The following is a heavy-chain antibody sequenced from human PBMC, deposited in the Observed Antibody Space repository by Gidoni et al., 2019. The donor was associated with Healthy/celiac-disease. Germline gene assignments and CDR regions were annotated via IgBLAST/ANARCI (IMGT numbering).Heavy chain of an antibody. D-gene: IGHD2-2*01. CDR2: INAGNGNT. CDR3: ARVYLPGTNAAAIDY. V-gene: IGHV1-3*01. J-gene: IGHJ4*02. CDR1: GYTFTSYA. Sequence: QVQLVQSGAEVKKPGASVKVSCKASGYTFTSYAMHWVRQAPGQRLEWMGWINAGNGNTKYSQKFQGRVTITRDTSASTAYMELSSLRSEDTAVYYCARVYLPGTNAAAIDYWGQGTLVTVSS.